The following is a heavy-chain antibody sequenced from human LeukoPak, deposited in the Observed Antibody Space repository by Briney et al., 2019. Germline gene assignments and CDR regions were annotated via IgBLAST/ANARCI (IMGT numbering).Heavy chain of an antibody. J-gene: IGHJ4*02. CDR1: GYTFTSYG. V-gene: IGHV1-18*01. D-gene: IGHD3-22*01. CDR3: ARGSTYYYDSSGYYSDY. CDR2: ISAYNGNT. Sequence: ASVKVSCKAFGYTFTSYGISWVRQAPGQGLEWMGWISAYNGNTNYAQKLQGRVTMTTDTSTSTAYMELRSLRSDDTAVYYCARGSTYYYDSSGYYSDYWGQGTLVTVSS.